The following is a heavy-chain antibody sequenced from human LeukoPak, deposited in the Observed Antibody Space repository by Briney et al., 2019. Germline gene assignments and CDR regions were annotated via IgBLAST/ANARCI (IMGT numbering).Heavy chain of an antibody. CDR2: IYYTGST. V-gene: IGHV4-59*01. CDR1: GASISGYY. Sequence: SETLSLTCTVSGASISGYYWSWIRQPPGKGLEWIGYIYYTGSTNYNPSLKSRVTMSVDASKNQFSLKLTSVTAAYAAVYYCARYHCPAGVCDGFDYWGLGTLVTVST. J-gene: IGHJ4*02. D-gene: IGHD2-8*02. CDR3: ARYHCPAGVCDGFDY.